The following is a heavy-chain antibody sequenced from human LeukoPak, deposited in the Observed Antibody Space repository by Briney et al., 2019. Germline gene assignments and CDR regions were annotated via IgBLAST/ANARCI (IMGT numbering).Heavy chain of an antibody. Sequence: SQTLSLTCPVSGGSISSGSYSWAWIRQPAGKGLEWIGRIYTSGITNYNPSLKSRVTISVDTSKNQFSLKLSSVTAADTAVYYCARAFWSGGWFDPWGQGTLVTVSS. D-gene: IGHD3-3*01. CDR3: ARAFWSGGWFDP. CDR2: IYTSGIT. J-gene: IGHJ5*02. CDR1: GGSISSGSYS. V-gene: IGHV4-61*02.